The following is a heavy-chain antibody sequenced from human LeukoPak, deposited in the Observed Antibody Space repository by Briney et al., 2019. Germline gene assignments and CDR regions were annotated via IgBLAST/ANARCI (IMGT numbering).Heavy chain of an antibody. Sequence: GASVKVSCKASGCSFSSYAISWVRQAPGQGLEWMGGIIPIFGTANYAQKFQGRVTITTDESTSTAYMELSSLRSEDTAVYYCARVLYSSGWYFDYWGQGTLVTVSS. V-gene: IGHV1-69*05. D-gene: IGHD6-19*01. CDR2: IIPIFGTA. CDR3: ARVLYSSGWYFDY. J-gene: IGHJ4*02. CDR1: GCSFSSYA.